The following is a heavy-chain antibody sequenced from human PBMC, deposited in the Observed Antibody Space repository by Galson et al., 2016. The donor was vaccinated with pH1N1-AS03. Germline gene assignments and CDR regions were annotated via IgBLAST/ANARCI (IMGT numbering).Heavy chain of an antibody. CDR1: GFSISSGHY. D-gene: IGHD1-26*01. CDR2: IYQSGSA. J-gene: IGHJ4*02. V-gene: IGHV4-38-2*02. Sequence: LSLTSVSGFSISSGHYWGWIRQPPGKGLEWIGNIYQSGSAYYNPSLKSRVTMSVDTSTNQFSLKLASLTSADSAVYFCARGGYYWGSGFFDFWGQGTLVSVSS. CDR3: ARGGYYWGSGFFDF.